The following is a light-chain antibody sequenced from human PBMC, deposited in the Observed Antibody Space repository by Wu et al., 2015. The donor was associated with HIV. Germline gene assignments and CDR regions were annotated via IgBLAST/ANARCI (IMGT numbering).Light chain of an antibody. Sequence: DIQLTQSPSFLSASVGDGVTITCRASQGISTYLAWYQQKPGKAPKLLIYAASILQSGVPSRFSGSGSGTEFTLTVSNLQPEDFATYYCQQLNHYPVTFGGGTRVEIK. CDR3: QQLNHYPVT. CDR1: QGISTY. V-gene: IGKV1-9*01. CDR2: AAS. J-gene: IGKJ4*01.